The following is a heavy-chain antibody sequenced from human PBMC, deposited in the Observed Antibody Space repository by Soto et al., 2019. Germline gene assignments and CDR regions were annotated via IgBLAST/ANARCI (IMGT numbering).Heavy chain of an antibody. CDR1: GFTLSSYS. J-gene: IGHJ4*02. V-gene: IGHV3-48*01. CDR2: SSSSGSTK. D-gene: IGHD3-22*01. Sequence: PGGSLRLSCAASGFTLSSYSMNWVRQAPGKGLEWVSYSSSSGSTKYYADSVKGRFTISRDNAKNSLYLQMNSLRAEDTAVYYCARVAYYYDSSGYFYWGQGTLVTVSS. CDR3: ARVAYYYDSSGYFY.